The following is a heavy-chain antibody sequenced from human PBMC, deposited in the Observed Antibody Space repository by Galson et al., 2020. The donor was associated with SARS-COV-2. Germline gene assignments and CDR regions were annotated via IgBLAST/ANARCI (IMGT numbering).Heavy chain of an antibody. CDR3: ARDPKHQGGVY. Sequence: GGSLRLSCAASGFTFSDYWMHWVRQAPGKGPMWVSRINTDGSITTNADSVRGRFTVSRDNAKNTVYLQMNSLRVDDTAVYYCARDPKHQGGVYWGPGTLVTVSS. CDR2: INTDGSIT. J-gene: IGHJ4*02. D-gene: IGHD2-21*01. V-gene: IGHV3-74*03. CDR1: GFTFSDYW.